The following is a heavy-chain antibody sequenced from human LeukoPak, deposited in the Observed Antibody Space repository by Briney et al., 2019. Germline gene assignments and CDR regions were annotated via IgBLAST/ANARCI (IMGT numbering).Heavy chain of an antibody. D-gene: IGHD2-15*01. J-gene: IGHJ4*02. CDR3: ARDHLGSNYFDY. Sequence: PSETLSLTCTVSGGSISSGGYYWSWIRQHPGTGLEWIGYIYYSGSTYYNPSLKSRVTISVDTSKNQFSLKLSSVTAADTAVYYCARDHLGSNYFDYWGQGTLVTVSS. CDR2: IYYSGST. V-gene: IGHV4-31*03. CDR1: GGSISSGGYY.